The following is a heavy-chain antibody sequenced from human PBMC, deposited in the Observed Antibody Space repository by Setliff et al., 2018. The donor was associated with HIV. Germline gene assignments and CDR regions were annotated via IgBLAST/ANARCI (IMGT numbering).Heavy chain of an antibody. D-gene: IGHD5-12*01. J-gene: IGHJ4*02. CDR1: GDSIEGVGFS. Sequence: KTSETLSLTCDVSGDSIEGVGFSWSWLRQPAGKTLEWIGHIYSTGNTNYNSSLKSRVTMSIETSKNQFSLKLTSVTAADTAVYYCARYTVGSMVDYWGPGTLVTVSS. CDR3: ARYTVGSMVDY. CDR2: IYSTGNT. V-gene: IGHV4-61*09.